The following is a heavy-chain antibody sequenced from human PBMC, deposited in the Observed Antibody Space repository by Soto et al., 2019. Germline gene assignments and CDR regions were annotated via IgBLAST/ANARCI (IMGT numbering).Heavy chain of an antibody. CDR1: GFTFSSYG. Sequence: PGGSLRLSCAASGFTFSSYGMHWVRQAPDKGLEWVVVISYDGSKKYYADSVKGRFTISRDNSKNTLYLQMNSLRVEDTAVYYCAKVLRYFDWADYGMDVWGQGTTVTVSS. J-gene: IGHJ6*02. D-gene: IGHD3-9*01. CDR3: AKVLRYFDWADYGMDV. V-gene: IGHV3-30*18. CDR2: ISYDGSKK.